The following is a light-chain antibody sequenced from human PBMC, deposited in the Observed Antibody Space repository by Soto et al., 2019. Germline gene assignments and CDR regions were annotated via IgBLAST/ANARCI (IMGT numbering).Light chain of an antibody. Sequence: EIVLTQSPGILSLSPGEGATLSCWASQSARSGSLAWYRQKARQAPRLLVYGISSRATEIPARFSGSGSGTDFTLTVSRLEPEDFALYYCQQYADSPHTFGQGNKVE. CDR2: GIS. CDR1: QSARSGS. V-gene: IGKV3-20*01. CDR3: QQYADSPHT. J-gene: IGKJ2*01.